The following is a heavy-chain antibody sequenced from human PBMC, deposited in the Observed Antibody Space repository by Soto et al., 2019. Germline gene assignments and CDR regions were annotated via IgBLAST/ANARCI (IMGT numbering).Heavy chain of an antibody. CDR1: GFTVSSKY. D-gene: IGHD2-15*01. CDR2: IQSGGTT. CDR3: ARDDVLCDGGRCYGIPLDV. Sequence: GGSLRLSCAASGFTVSSKYMTWVRQAPGKGLEWVSLIQSGGTTYYADSVKGRFTISRDTSENTLHLQMDSLRVEDTAVYYCARDDVLCDGGRCYGIPLDVWGQGTTVTVSS. J-gene: IGHJ6*02. V-gene: IGHV3-66*01.